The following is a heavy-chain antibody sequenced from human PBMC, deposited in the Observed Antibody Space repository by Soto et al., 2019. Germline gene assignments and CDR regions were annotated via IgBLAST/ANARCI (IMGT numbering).Heavy chain of an antibody. CDR2: IIPILGIA. D-gene: IGHD3-22*01. CDR3: ARDATAGYYDSSGYYPYYYYGMDV. Sequence: QVQLVQSGAEVKKPGSSVKVSCKASGGTFSSYTISWVRQAPGQGLEWMGRIIPILGIANYAQKFQGRVTITADKSTSTAYMELSSLRSEDTAVYYCARDATAGYYDSSGYYPYYYYGMDVW. J-gene: IGHJ6*01. CDR1: GGTFSSYT. V-gene: IGHV1-69*08.